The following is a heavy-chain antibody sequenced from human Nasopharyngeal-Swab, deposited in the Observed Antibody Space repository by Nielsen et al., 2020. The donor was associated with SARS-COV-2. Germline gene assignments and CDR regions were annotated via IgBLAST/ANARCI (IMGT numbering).Heavy chain of an antibody. V-gene: IGHV3-15*01. CDR1: GFTFSNAW. J-gene: IGHJ4*02. Sequence: GGSLRLSYAASGFTFSNAWMSWVRQAPGKGLEWVGRIKSKTDGGTTDYAAPVKGRFTISRDDSKNTLYLQMNSLKTEDTAVHYCTTGGVGYYDSSGYYFGYWGQGTLVTVSS. CDR2: IKSKTDGGTT. CDR3: TTGGVGYYDSSGYYFGY. D-gene: IGHD3-22*01.